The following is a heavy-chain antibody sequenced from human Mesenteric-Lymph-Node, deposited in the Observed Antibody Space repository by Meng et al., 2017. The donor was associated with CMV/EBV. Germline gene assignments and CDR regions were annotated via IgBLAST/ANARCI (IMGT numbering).Heavy chain of an antibody. CDR2: INQDGSEK. CDR3: ARAASQWLGVLDY. CDR1: GFSFSGHW. V-gene: IGHV3-7*01. Sequence: GESLKISCVVSGFSFSGHWMNWVRQAPGKGLEWVANINQDGSEKYFVDSVKGRFTISRDNAKNTLYLHMNSLRAEDTAVYYCARAASQWLGVLDYWGQGTLVTVSS. D-gene: IGHD6-19*01. J-gene: IGHJ4*02.